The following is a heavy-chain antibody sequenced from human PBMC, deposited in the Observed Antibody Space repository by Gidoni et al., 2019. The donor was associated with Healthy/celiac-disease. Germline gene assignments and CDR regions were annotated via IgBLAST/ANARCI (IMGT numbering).Heavy chain of an antibody. CDR1: GGSFSGYY. CDR3: ASRLFVVVPAALRDNWFDP. CDR2: SHHRGSP. V-gene: IGHV4-34*01. D-gene: IGHD2-2*01. J-gene: IGHJ5*02. Sequence: QVQLQQWGAGLLKPPETASLTFAVPGGSFSGYYWGWTRQPPGKGLEWIGESHHRGSPNYNPSVKSRDTISVDTSENQFSLKLISVTAADTAVYYWASRLFVVVPAALRDNWFDPWGQGTLVTVSS.